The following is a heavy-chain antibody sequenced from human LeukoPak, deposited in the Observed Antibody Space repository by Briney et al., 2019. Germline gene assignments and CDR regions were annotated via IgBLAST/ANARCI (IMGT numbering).Heavy chain of an antibody. CDR1: GFTFSSYA. Sequence: SGGSLRLSCAASGFTFSSYAMYWVRQAPGKGLGWVAVISYDGSNKQYADSVKGRFTISRDNSKSTLCLQMNSLRAEDTAVYYCARGINYYGSGIDYWGQGTLVTVSS. CDR2: ISYDGSNK. J-gene: IGHJ4*02. CDR3: ARGINYYGSGIDY. D-gene: IGHD3-10*01. V-gene: IGHV3-30*04.